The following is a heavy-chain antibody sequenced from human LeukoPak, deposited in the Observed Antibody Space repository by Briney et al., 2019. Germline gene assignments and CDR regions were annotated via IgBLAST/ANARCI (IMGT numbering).Heavy chain of an antibody. V-gene: IGHV3-11*01. CDR2: ISSSGSTI. CDR3: ARSFFGYDDWFDP. Sequence: PGGTLRLSCAASGFTFSDYYMSWIRQAPGKGLEWVSYISSSGSTIYYADSVKGRFTISRDNAKNSLYLQMNSLRAEDTAVYYCARSFFGYDDWFDPWGQGTLVTVSS. D-gene: IGHD3-3*02. CDR1: GFTFSDYY. J-gene: IGHJ5*02.